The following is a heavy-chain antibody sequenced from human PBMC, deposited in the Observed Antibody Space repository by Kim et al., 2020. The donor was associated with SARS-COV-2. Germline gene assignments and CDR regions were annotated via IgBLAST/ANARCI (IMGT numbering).Heavy chain of an antibody. CDR1: GFTFSNYA. Sequence: GGSLRLSCTASGFTFSNYAMSWVRQAQGKGLEWVSSMSDSDSSTYYADSVKGRFTISRDNSKNTLYLQMNSLRAEDTAVYYCAKASSSDWDRFDYWGQGTLVTVSS. CDR2: MSDSDSST. J-gene: IGHJ4*02. CDR3: AKASSSDWDRFDY. V-gene: IGHV3-23*01. D-gene: IGHD6-19*01.